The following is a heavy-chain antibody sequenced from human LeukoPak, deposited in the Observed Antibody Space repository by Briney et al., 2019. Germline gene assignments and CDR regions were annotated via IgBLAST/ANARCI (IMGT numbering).Heavy chain of an antibody. CDR2: IKRDGSEK. CDR1: GFTFSSYG. J-gene: IGHJ4*02. Sequence: GGSLRLSCAASGFTFSSYGMHWVRQAPGKGLEWVANIKRDGSEKYYIDSVKGRFTISRDNAKNLLYLQMNSLRAEDTAVYYCARPPNIAAAGQDWGQGTLVTVSS. V-gene: IGHV3-7*01. CDR3: ARPPNIAAAGQD. D-gene: IGHD6-13*01.